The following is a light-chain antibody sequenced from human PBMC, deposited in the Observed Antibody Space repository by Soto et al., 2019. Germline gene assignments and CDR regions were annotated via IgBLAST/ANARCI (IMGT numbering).Light chain of an antibody. CDR3: QQRHMWPIT. Sequence: EIVLTQSPATLSVSPWERATLSCRASQSFRGLLAWYQQKPGQAPRLLIYDAYNRATGIPPRFSGSGSGTDFTLTISSLEPEDSAVYYCQQRHMWPITFGQGTRLETK. J-gene: IGKJ5*01. CDR1: QSFRGL. CDR2: DAY. V-gene: IGKV3-11*01.